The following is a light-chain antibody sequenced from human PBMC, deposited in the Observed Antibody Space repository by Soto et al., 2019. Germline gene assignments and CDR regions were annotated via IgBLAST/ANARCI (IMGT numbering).Light chain of an antibody. V-gene: IGKV1-39*01. CDR1: HSVIGY. CDR2: GAS. CDR3: EQSYSTPYT. J-gene: IGKJ2*01. Sequence: DIQLTQSPSSLSASVGDRVTISCRASHSVIGYLNWYKHKPGKAPNLLIYGASSLQSGLTSRFSGSGSGTDFTLTISSLQPEAFAHYVCEQSYSTPYTFGRGTNVEIK.